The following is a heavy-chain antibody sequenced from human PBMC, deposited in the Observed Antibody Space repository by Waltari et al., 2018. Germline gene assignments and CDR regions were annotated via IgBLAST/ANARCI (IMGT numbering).Heavy chain of an antibody. Sequence: EVQLVQSGAEVKKPGATVQISCKASGYTFTDYYMHWVQQAPGKGLEWMGRVDPEDGETIYAEKFQGRVTITADTSTDTAYMELSSLRSEDTAVYYCATENGIAVAGKLGAFDIWGQGTMVTVSS. CDR3: ATENGIAVAGKLGAFDI. V-gene: IGHV1-69-2*01. J-gene: IGHJ3*02. CDR1: GYTFTDYY. CDR2: VDPEDGET. D-gene: IGHD6-19*01.